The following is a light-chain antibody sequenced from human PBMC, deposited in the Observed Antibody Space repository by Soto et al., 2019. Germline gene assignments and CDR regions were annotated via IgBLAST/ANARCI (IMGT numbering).Light chain of an antibody. CDR2: AAS. V-gene: IGKV1-27*01. CDR1: QSISNY. J-gene: IGKJ3*01. CDR3: QQSYITPFA. Sequence: PPSSLSASVGDRETSTCRASQSISNYLAWYQQKPGKVPKLLIYAASTLQSGVPSRFSGSGSGTDFTLTISSLQPEDFATYYCQQSYITPFAFGPGTKVDIK.